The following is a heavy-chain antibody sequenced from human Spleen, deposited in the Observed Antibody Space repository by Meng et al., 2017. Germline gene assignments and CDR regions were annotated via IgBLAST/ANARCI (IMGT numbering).Heavy chain of an antibody. V-gene: IGHV3-43*01. Sequence: GESLKISCAASGFTFDDYTMHWVRQAPGKGLEWVSLISWDGGSTYYADSVKGRFTISRDNSKNSLYLQMNSLRTEDTALYYCAGGQLEGAFDIWGQGTMVTVSS. CDR2: ISWDGGST. J-gene: IGHJ3*02. CDR3: AGGQLEGAFDI. CDR1: GFTFDDYT. D-gene: IGHD6-13*01.